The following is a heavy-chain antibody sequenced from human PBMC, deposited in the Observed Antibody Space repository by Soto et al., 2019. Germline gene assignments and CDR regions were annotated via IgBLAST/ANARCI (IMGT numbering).Heavy chain of an antibody. V-gene: IGHV4-59*01. Sequence: WTWIRQPPGKGLEWIGYVYNSGSTNYNPSLKRRVTISEDTSKSQFSLKVNSMTAADTAVYYCARYRREAVAGYTLDNWGQGILVTVSS. CDR3: ARYRREAVAGYTLDN. J-gene: IGHJ4*02. D-gene: IGHD6-13*01. CDR2: VYNSGST.